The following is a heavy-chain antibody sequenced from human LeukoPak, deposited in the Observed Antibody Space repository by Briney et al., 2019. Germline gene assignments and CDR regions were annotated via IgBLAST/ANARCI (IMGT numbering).Heavy chain of an antibody. Sequence: GGSLRLSRAASGFTFSDYYMSWIRQAPGKGLEWVSYISSSGSTIYYADSVKGRFTISRDNAKNSLYLQMNSLRVEDTAVYYCARSRKWRYFDYWGQGTLVTVSS. CDR1: GFTFSDYY. D-gene: IGHD1-26*01. CDR2: ISSSGSTI. V-gene: IGHV3-11*01. J-gene: IGHJ4*02. CDR3: ARSRKWRYFDY.